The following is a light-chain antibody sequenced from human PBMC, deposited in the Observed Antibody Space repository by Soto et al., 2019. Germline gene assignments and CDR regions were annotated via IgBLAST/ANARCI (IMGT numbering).Light chain of an antibody. CDR1: KLGDKY. Sequence: SYELTQPPSVSVSPGQTASITCSGDKLGDKYACWYQQKPGQSPVLVIYQDSKRPSGIPERFSGSNSGNTATLTISGTQAMDEADYYCQAWDSNHYVFGTGTKLTVL. CDR2: QDS. J-gene: IGLJ1*01. V-gene: IGLV3-1*01. CDR3: QAWDSNHYV.